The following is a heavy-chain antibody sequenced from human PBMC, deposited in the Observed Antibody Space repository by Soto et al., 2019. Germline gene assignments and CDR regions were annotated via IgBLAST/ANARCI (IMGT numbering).Heavy chain of an antibody. CDR3: ARLHSSDGYCSGGSCYSDYYYYGMDV. CDR1: GFTFSSYG. V-gene: IGHV3-33*01. J-gene: IGHJ6*02. Sequence: PGGSLRLSCAASGFTFSSYGMHWVRQAPGKGLEWVAVIWYDGSNKYYADSVKGRFTISRDNSKNTLYPQMNSLRAEDTAVYYCARLHSSDGYCSGGSCYSDYYYYGMDVWGQGTTVTVS. D-gene: IGHD2-15*01. CDR2: IWYDGSNK.